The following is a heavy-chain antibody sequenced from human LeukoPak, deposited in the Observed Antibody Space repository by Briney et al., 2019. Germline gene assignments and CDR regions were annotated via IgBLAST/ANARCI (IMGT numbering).Heavy chain of an antibody. J-gene: IGHJ4*02. CDR3: AVGYCSSTSCYSYFDY. D-gene: IGHD2-2*03. Sequence: SETLSLICTVSGGTISSYYWNWIRQPPGKGLEWIGYIHYSGSTKYNPSLKSRVTISVDTSENQFSLRLSSVTAADTAVYYCAVGYCSSTSCYSYFDYWGQGTLVTVSS. CDR1: GGTISSYY. V-gene: IGHV4-59*08. CDR2: IHYSGST.